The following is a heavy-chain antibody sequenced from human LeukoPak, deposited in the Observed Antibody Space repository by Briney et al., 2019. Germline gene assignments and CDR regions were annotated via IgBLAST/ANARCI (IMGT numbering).Heavy chain of an antibody. Sequence: SETLSVSCTVSGGSISSGSYYWSWIRQPPGKGLEWIGYIYYAGTTNYNPSLKSRLTISVDTSKNQFSLKLGSVTAADTAVYYCARVSMGRGPLRADYWGQETLVTVSS. V-gene: IGHV4-61*01. CDR1: GGSISSGSYY. J-gene: IGHJ4*02. CDR3: ARVSMGRGPLRADY. D-gene: IGHD3-10*01. CDR2: IYYAGTT.